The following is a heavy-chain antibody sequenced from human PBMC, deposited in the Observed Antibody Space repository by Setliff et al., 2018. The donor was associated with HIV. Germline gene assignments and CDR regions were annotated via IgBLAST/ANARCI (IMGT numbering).Heavy chain of an antibody. CDR2: INVYNGDT. Sequence: ASVKVSCKASGYPFTNFGVSWVRQAPGQGLEWMAWINVYNGDTNFALKFQGRVTMTKDTSTGTAYMELSSLRSDDTAVYYCATDVGVVTAHNWFDPWGQGTLVTVSS. CDR1: GYPFTNFG. J-gene: IGHJ5*02. D-gene: IGHD2-21*02. V-gene: IGHV1-18*01. CDR3: ATDVGVVTAHNWFDP.